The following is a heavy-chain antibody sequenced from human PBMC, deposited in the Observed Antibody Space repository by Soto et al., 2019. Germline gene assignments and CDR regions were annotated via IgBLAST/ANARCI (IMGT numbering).Heavy chain of an antibody. Sequence: ASVKVSCRASGYIFVNYGIAWLRQAPGQGLEWMGWISPYTGNTHSATKVQGRLTMTTDTSTSTAYMDLGSLTSDDTAVYYCVMVDNYVTPTPQDVWGQGTTVTVSS. CDR1: GYIFVNYG. CDR2: ISPYTGNT. D-gene: IGHD3-16*01. CDR3: VMVDNYVTPTPQDV. V-gene: IGHV1-18*01. J-gene: IGHJ6*02.